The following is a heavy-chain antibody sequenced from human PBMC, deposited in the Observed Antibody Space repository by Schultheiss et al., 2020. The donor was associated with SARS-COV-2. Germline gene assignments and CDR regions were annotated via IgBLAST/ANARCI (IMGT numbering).Heavy chain of an antibody. V-gene: IGHV3-23*01. CDR2: ISGSGGST. J-gene: IGHJ6*02. CDR3: ARESIVVVTATNYYYYYGMDV. D-gene: IGHD2-21*02. CDR1: GFTFSSYA. Sequence: GGSLRLSCAASGFTFSSYAMSWVRQAPGKGLELVSAISGSGGSTYYADSVKGRFTISRDNAKNSLYLQMNSLRAEDTAVYYCARESIVVVTATNYYYYYGMDVWGQGTTVTVSS.